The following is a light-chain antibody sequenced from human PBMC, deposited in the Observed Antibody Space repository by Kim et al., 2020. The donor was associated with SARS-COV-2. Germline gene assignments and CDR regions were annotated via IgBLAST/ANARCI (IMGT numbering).Light chain of an antibody. Sequence: PGERATLSCRASQSFSSGYLAWYQQKPGQAPRLLIYDASNRAAGIPDRFSGSGSGTDFTLAISRLEPEDFAVYYCQQYGRSPPWTFGHGTKVDIK. V-gene: IGKV3-20*01. CDR1: QSFSSGY. J-gene: IGKJ1*01. CDR2: DAS. CDR3: QQYGRSPPWT.